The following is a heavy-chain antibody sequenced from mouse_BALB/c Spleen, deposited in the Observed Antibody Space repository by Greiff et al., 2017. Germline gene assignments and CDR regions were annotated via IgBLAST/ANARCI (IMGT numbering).Heavy chain of an antibody. D-gene: IGHD2-12*01. CDR1: EYEFPSHD. V-gene: IGHV5-2*03. Sequence: EVKLVESGGGLVQPGESLKLSCESNEYEFPSHDMSWVRKTPEKRLELVAAINSDGGSTYYPDTMERRFIISRDNTKNTLFLQMTSLRSEDTAMYYCARSDDEYYFDYWGQGTTLTVSS. CDR3: ARSDDEYYFDY. CDR2: INSDGGST. J-gene: IGHJ2*01.